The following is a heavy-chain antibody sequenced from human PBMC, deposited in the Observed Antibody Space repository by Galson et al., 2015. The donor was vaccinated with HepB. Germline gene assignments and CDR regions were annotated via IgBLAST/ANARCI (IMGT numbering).Heavy chain of an antibody. V-gene: IGHV1-3*01. D-gene: IGHD3-10*01. Sequence: SVKVSCKASGYTFTSYAMHWVRQAPGQRREWMGWINAGNGNTKYSQKFQGRVTITRDTSASTAYMELSSLRSEDTAVYYCARERGRITMVRGGVRGPNFPVDPWGQGTLVTVSS. CDR3: ARERGRITMVRGGVRGPNFPVDP. CDR1: GYTFTSYA. CDR2: INAGNGNT. J-gene: IGHJ5*02.